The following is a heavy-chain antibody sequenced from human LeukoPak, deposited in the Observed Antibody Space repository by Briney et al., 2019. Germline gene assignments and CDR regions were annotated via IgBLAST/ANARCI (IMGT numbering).Heavy chain of an antibody. D-gene: IGHD3-9*01. CDR1: GGSISSYY. J-gene: IGHJ4*02. Sequence: SETLSLTCTVSGGSISSYYWSWIRQPPGKGLEWIGYIYYSGSTNYNPSLKSRVTISVDTSKNQFSLKLSSVTAADTAVYYCARQPINYYFDYWGQGTLVTVSS. CDR3: ARQPINYYFDY. V-gene: IGHV4-59*01. CDR2: IYYSGST.